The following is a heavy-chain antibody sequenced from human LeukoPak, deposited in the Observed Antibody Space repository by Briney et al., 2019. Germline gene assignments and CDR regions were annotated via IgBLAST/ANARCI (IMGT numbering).Heavy chain of an antibody. V-gene: IGHV3-30*04. Sequence: GGSLRLSCAASGFTFSSYAMHWVRQAPGKGLEWVAVISYDGSNKYYADSVKGRFTISRDNSKNTLYLQMNSLRAEDTAVYYCARDFSGWELRRGFDYWGQGTLVTVSS. CDR3: ARDFSGWELRRGFDY. CDR2: ISYDGSNK. J-gene: IGHJ4*02. D-gene: IGHD1-26*01. CDR1: GFTFSSYA.